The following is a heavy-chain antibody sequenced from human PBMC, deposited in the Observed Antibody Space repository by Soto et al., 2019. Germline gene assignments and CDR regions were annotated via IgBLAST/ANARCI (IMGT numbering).Heavy chain of an antibody. V-gene: IGHV4-31*03. CDR1: GGSISSGCYY. Sequence: SETLSLTCTVSGGSISSGCYYWSWIRQHPGKGLEWIGYIYYIGSTYYNPSLKSRVTISVDTSKNQFSLKLSSVTAADTAVYYCACKPAYYDSSATTLDAFDICGQGTMVAVSS. CDR2: IYYIGST. J-gene: IGHJ3*02. CDR3: ACKPAYYDSSATTLDAFDI. D-gene: IGHD3-22*01.